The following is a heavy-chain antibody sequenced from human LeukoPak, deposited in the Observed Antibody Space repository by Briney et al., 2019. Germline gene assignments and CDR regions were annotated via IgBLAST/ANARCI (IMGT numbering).Heavy chain of an antibody. CDR2: ISSSSSYI. Sequence: KPGGSLRLSCAASGFTFSTYNMNWVRQAPGKGLEWVSSISSSSSYIYYADSVKGRFTISRDNAKNSLYLQMNSLRAEDTAVYYCARGILGYCSGGSCYESPALPSHYYYMDVWGKGTTVTVSS. D-gene: IGHD2-15*01. CDR3: ARGILGYCSGGSCYESPALPSHYYYMDV. V-gene: IGHV3-21*01. J-gene: IGHJ6*03. CDR1: GFTFSTYN.